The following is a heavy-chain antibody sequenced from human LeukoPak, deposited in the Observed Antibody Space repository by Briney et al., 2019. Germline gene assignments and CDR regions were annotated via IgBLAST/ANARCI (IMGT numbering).Heavy chain of an antibody. CDR2: INHSGST. V-gene: IGHV4-34*01. Sequence: PSETLSLTCAVYGGSFSGYYWSWIRQPPGKGLEWIGEINHSGSTNYNPSLKSRVTISVDTSENQFSLKLSSVTAADTAVYYCARGLSPSSGYYSLYYFDYWGQGTLVTVSS. J-gene: IGHJ4*02. D-gene: IGHD3-22*01. CDR3: ARGLSPSSGYYSLYYFDY. CDR1: GGSFSGYY.